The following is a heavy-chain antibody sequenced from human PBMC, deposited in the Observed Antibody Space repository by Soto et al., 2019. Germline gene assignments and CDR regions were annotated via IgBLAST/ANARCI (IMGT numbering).Heavy chain of an antibody. J-gene: IGHJ4*02. Sequence: PGGSLRLSCAASGFTFSRYNRNWVRQTPGKGLEWISYISSSGSIIYYTDSVEGRFTISRDNAKNSLYLQMNSLRDEDTAVYYCARDDWVIRGAISPPFDFWGPGTLVTVSS. CDR3: ARDDWVIRGAISPPFDF. CDR1: GFTFSRYN. D-gene: IGHD3-10*01. CDR2: ISSSGSII. V-gene: IGHV3-48*02.